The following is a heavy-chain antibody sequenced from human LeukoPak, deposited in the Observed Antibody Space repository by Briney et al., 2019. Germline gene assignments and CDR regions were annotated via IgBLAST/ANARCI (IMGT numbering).Heavy chain of an antibody. V-gene: IGHV1-2*02. Sequence: GASVKVSCKASGYTFTGYYMHWVRQAPGQGLEWMGWINPNSGGTNYAQKFQGRVTMTRDTSITTAYMELSRLRSDDTAVYYCAREREPSLWGDSSGSAFDYWGQGTLVTVSS. CDR3: AREREPSLWGDSSGSAFDY. D-gene: IGHD3-22*01. CDR2: INPNSGGT. CDR1: GYTFTGYY. J-gene: IGHJ4*02.